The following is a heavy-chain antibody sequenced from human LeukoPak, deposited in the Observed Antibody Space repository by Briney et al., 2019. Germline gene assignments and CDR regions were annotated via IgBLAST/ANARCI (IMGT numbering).Heavy chain of an antibody. CDR1: AGSISSSDYY. J-gene: IGHJ6*03. CDR2: ISYGGNT. Sequence: SETLSLTCTVSAGSISSSDYYWGWIRQSPGKGLEWIGRISYGGNTYYNPSLKSRVTISVDTSKNHFSLRLSSVTAADTAVYYCSRLTHSYYSDTSGYYPYYYMDVWGEGTTVAVSS. D-gene: IGHD3-22*01. CDR3: SRLTHSYYSDTSGYYPYYYMDV. V-gene: IGHV4-39*02.